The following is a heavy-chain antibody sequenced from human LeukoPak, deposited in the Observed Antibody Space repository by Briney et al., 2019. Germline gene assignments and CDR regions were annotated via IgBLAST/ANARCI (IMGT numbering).Heavy chain of an antibody. CDR2: ISYDGSNK. V-gene: IGHV3-30*03. J-gene: IGHJ6*03. CDR1: GFTFSNYG. CDR3: ARDSEGYTDV. Sequence: GGSLRLSCAASGFTFSNYGMHWVRQAPGKGLEWVAVISYDGSNKYYADSVKGRFTISRDNSKNTLYLQMNSLRAEDTAVYYCARDSEGYTDVWGKGTTVTVSS.